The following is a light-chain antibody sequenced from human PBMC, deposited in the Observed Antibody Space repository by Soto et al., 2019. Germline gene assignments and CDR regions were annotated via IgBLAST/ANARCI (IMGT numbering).Light chain of an antibody. J-gene: IGKJ4*01. CDR3: QHRSNWPQIT. CDR1: QSVSKY. CDR2: DAS. Sequence: EIVLTQSPATLSLSPGERATLSCRASQSVSKYLAWYQQKPGQAPRLLIHDASNRATGIPARFSGSGSGTDFTLTISSLEPEYYGVYYRQHRSNWPQITFGGGTKVEIK. V-gene: IGKV3-11*01.